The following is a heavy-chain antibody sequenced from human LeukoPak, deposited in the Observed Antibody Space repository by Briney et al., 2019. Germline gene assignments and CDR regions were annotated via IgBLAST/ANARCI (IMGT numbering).Heavy chain of an antibody. CDR2: IIPIFGTA. V-gene: IGHV1-69*13. CDR3: ARDVRGMATTYYFDY. J-gene: IGHJ4*02. Sequence: GASVKVSCKASGYTFTSYGISWVRQAPGQGLEWMGGIIPIFGTANYAQKFQGRVTITADESTSTAYMELSSLRSEDTAVYYCARDVRGMATTYYFDYWGQGTLVTVSS. CDR1: GYTFTSYG. D-gene: IGHD5-24*01.